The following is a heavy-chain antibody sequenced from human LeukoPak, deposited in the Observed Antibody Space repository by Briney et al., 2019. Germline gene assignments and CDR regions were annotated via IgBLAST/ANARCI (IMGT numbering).Heavy chain of an antibody. CDR1: GYSFTRNW. CDR3: ARHPHGSTYFDY. J-gene: IGHJ4*02. Sequence: GESLKISCKGSGYSFTRNWIGWVRQVPGKGLEWMGIIYPGDSDTRYSPSFQGQVTISADQSIGTAYLQWSSLKASDTAMYYCARHPHGSTYFDYWGQGTLVTVSS. CDR2: IYPGDSDT. V-gene: IGHV5-51*01. D-gene: IGHD3-10*01.